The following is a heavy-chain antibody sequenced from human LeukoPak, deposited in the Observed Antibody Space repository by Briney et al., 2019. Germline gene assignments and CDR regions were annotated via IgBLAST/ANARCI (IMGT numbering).Heavy chain of an antibody. CDR2: IYTSGST. V-gene: IGHV4-4*07. CDR3: ARDSSYYDSSGYPINWFDP. J-gene: IGHJ5*02. D-gene: IGHD3-22*01. CDR1: GDSISSYY. Sequence: SETLSLTCTVSGDSISSYYWSWIRQPAGKGLEWIGRIYTSGSTNYNPSLKSRVTMSVDTSKNQFSLKLSSVTAADTAVYYCARDSSYYDSSGYPINWFDPWGQGTLVTVSS.